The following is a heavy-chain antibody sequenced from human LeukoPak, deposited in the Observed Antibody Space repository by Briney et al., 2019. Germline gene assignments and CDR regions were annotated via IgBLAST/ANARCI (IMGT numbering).Heavy chain of an antibody. CDR3: ARDPYYYNSGSFAAFDI. D-gene: IGHD3-10*01. J-gene: IGHJ3*02. Sequence: PGGSLRLSCAASGFTFSSYEMNWVRQAPGKGLEWVANIKPDGDEKYYVDSVKGRFTISRGNAKNSLYLQMDSLTAEDTALYYCARDPYYYNSGSFAAFDIWGQGTMVTVSS. CDR2: IKPDGDEK. CDR1: GFTFSSYE. V-gene: IGHV3-7*01.